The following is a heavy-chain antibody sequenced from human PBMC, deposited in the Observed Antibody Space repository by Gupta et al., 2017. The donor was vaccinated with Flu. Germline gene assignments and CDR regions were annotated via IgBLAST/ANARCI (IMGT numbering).Heavy chain of an antibody. CDR3: ARAGGCSSTSCYTYMDV. D-gene: IGHD2-2*02. J-gene: IGHJ6*03. V-gene: IGHV3-33*01. CDR2: IWYDGSNK. Sequence: GKGLEWVAVIWYDGSNKYYADSVKGRFTISRDNSKNTLYLQMNSLRAEDTAVYYCARAGGCSSTSCYTYMDVWGKGTTVTVSS.